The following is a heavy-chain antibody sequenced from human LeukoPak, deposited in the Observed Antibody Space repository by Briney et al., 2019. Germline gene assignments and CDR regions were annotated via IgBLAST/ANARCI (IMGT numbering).Heavy chain of an antibody. Sequence: GGTLRLSCAASGFPFSAYAMSWVRQAPGKGLEWVSAISASGDTTYYADSVRGRFTISRDNSKNTLYLQMNSLRAGDTALYYCAKESLRGHSYGFDNWGQGTLVTVSS. CDR2: ISASGDTT. CDR3: AKESLRGHSYGFDN. D-gene: IGHD5-18*01. V-gene: IGHV3-23*01. CDR1: GFPFSAYA. J-gene: IGHJ4*02.